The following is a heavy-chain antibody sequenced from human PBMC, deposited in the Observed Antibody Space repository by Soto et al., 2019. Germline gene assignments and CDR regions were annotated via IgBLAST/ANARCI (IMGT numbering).Heavy chain of an antibody. J-gene: IGHJ6*02. Sequence: QVQLQESGPGLVKPSETLSLTCTVSGGSVISGSYYWSWIRQPPGKGLEWVGCISDTGSGDYNPSLKSRVTKSVHTSKRQFSLGLNAVTAADTAVYYSARAHGGHDPLGMEVWGQGTTVTVSS. CDR1: GGSVISGSYY. CDR2: ISDTGSG. D-gene: IGHD5-12*01. CDR3: ARAHGGHDPLGMEV. V-gene: IGHV4-61*01.